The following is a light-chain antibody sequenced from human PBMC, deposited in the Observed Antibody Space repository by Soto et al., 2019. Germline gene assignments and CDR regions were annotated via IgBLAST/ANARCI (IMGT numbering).Light chain of an antibody. CDR1: SSDVGGYNY. CDR2: FDS. CDR3: ATWDDSLSGPV. J-gene: IGLJ3*02. V-gene: IGLV1-47*01. Sequence: QSVLTQPASVSGSPGQSITISCTGTSSDVGGYNYVSWYQQFPGTAPKLLLYFDSQRPSGVPDRFSGSRSGTSASLAISGLRPEDEADYHCATWDDSLSGPVFGGGTKLTVL.